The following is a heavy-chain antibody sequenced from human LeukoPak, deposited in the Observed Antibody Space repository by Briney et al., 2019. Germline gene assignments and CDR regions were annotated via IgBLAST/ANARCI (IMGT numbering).Heavy chain of an antibody. J-gene: IGHJ5*01. D-gene: IGHD3-10*01. CDR3: ARGWYNYGSKTDS. V-gene: IGHV4-34*01. CDR1: GGSFSGYY. CDR2: INHGGST. Sequence: SETLSLTRAVYGGSFSGYYWSWIRQSPGTGPEWIGEINHGGSTNYNPSLMSRVSISANSSNNHFSLRLSSVTAADTAVYYCARGWYNYGSKTDSWGQGTLVTVSS.